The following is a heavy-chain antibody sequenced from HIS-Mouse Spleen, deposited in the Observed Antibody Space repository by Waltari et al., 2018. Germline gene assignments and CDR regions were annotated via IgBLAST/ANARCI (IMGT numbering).Heavy chain of an antibody. D-gene: IGHD6-13*01. J-gene: IGHJ3*02. CDR2: VSGVGGSQ. Sequence: EVQLLESGGGLVQPGGSLRLSCAASGFTFSSYAMSWVRQAPGKGCGWASAVSGVGGSQYYAECVKGRFTISRDNSKNTLYLQKNSLRAEDTAVYYCTYSSSWYRNNAFDIWGQGTMVTVSS. CDR1: GFTFSSYA. CDR3: TYSSSWYRNNAFDI. V-gene: IGHV3-23*01.